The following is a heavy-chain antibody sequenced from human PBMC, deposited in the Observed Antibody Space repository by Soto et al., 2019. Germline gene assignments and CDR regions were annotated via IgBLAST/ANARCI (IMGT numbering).Heavy chain of an antibody. J-gene: IGHJ5*02. CDR3: ARTSYDSSGTAADP. D-gene: IGHD3-22*01. CDR1: GGSISSGNSY. Sequence: NPSETLSLTCTVSGGSISSGNSYWSWIRQHPGKGLEWIGYIYYSGSTYYNPSLKSRVTISVDTSKNQFSLKLSSVTAADTAVYYCARTSYDSSGTAADPWGQGTLVTVSS. V-gene: IGHV4-31*03. CDR2: IYYSGST.